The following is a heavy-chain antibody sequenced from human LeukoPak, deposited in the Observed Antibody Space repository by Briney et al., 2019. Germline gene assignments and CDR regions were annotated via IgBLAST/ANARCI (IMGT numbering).Heavy chain of an antibody. CDR1: GYTFTGYY. D-gene: IGHD3-10*01. J-gene: IGHJ6*03. Sequence: GASVKVSCKASGYTFTGYYMHWVRQAPGQGLEWMGWINPNSGGTNYAQKFQGRVTMTRDTSISTAYMGLSRLRSDDTAVYYCARDLRPYYYGSGYYYYYMDVWGKGTTVTVSS. CDR2: INPNSGGT. V-gene: IGHV1-2*02. CDR3: ARDLRPYYYGSGYYYYYMDV.